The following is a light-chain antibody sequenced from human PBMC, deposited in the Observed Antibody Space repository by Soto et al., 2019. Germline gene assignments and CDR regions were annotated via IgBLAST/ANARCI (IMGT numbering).Light chain of an antibody. V-gene: IGKV1-5*01. J-gene: IGKJ1*01. Sequence: IKMNNSPSTLSGTVGDRVTITCRASQTISHWLAWYQQKPGKAPKLLIFDASSLENGVPSRFSGSGSGTEFTLTISSLQPDDFATYYCQLYNSYSEAFGQGTKVDI. CDR3: QLYNSYSEA. CDR2: DAS. CDR1: QTISHW.